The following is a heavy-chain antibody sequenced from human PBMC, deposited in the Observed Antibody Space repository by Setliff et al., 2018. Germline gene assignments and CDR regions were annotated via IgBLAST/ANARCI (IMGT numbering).Heavy chain of an antibody. Sequence: SETLSLTCTVSGGSISGYYWNWIRQPAGKGLEWIGRIYVTESTKYNPSLKSRVTLSIDTSKNQFSLKLSSVTAADAALYYCAASRAYTGAVEEWFLPKTFDFWGQGSPVTVSS. CDR2: IYVTEST. D-gene: IGHD3-10*01. J-gene: IGHJ4*02. CDR1: GGSISGYY. CDR3: AASRAYTGAVEEWFLPKTFDF. V-gene: IGHV4-4*07.